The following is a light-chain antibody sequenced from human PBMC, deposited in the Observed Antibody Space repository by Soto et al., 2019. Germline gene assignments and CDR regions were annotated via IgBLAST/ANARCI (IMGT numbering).Light chain of an antibody. V-gene: IGKV3-15*01. CDR3: QQYNNWPPYT. J-gene: IGKJ2*01. CDR2: GAS. Sequence: EIVMTQSPATLSVSPGERATLSCRASQSVSSNLAWYQQKPGQAPRRLIYGASTRATGIRARFSGSGSGTEFNLTNSSLQSEDFAVYYCQQYNNWPPYTFGQGTKLEIK. CDR1: QSVSSN.